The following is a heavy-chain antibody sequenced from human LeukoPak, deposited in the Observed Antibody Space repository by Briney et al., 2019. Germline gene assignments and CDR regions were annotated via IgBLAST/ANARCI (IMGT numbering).Heavy chain of an antibody. CDR2: ISSSGSTI. D-gene: IGHD6-13*01. J-gene: IGHJ4*02. CDR1: GFTFSDYY. Sequence: PGGSLRLSCAASGFTFSDYYMSWIRQAPGKGLEWVSYISSSGSTIYYADSVKGRFTISRDNAKNSLYLQMNSLRAEDTAIYYCARPYSSGWYIQYYFDYWGQGTLVTVSS. V-gene: IGHV3-11*04. CDR3: ARPYSSGWYIQYYFDY.